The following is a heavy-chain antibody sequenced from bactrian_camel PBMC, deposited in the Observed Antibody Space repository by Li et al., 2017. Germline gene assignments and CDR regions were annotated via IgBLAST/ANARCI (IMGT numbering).Heavy chain of an antibody. CDR2: LAPVGGHT. D-gene: IGHD2*01. Sequence: HVQLVESGGGSVQAGGSLRLSCRVSPSTFSISSRMVAWFRQPPGKEREGVAALAPVGGHTYYADSVKGRFAISKDSVKNTAYLQMDSLKPEDTATYYCATTRGLLLVRWVLSADRYNNWGQGTQVTVS. CDR1: PSTFSISSR. V-gene: IGHV3-3*01. J-gene: IGHJ4*01. CDR3: ATTRGLLLVRWVLSADRYNN.